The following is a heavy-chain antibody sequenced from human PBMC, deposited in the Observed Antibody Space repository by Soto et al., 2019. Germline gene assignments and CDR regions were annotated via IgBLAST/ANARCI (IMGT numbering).Heavy chain of an antibody. J-gene: IGHJ5*02. D-gene: IGHD2-2*01. Sequence: ASVKVSCKASGYTFTSYDINWVRQATGQGLEWMGWMNPSSGNTGYAQKFQGRVTMTRNTSISTAYMELSSLRSEDTAVYYCARKLGYCSSTSCHNWFDPWGQGTLVTVSS. V-gene: IGHV1-8*01. CDR2: MNPSSGNT. CDR3: ARKLGYCSSTSCHNWFDP. CDR1: GYTFTSYD.